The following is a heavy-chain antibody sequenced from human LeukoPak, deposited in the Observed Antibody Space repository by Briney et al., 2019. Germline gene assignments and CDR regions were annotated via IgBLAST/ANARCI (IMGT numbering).Heavy chain of an antibody. CDR1: GYTFNSYG. V-gene: IGHV1-18*01. D-gene: IGHD6-6*01. CDR2: ISAYNGNT. CDR3: ARDLPLSSSTNDY. J-gene: IGHJ4*02. Sequence: SVKISCKASGYTFNSYGISWVRQATGQGLDWMGWISAYNGNTNYAQKLQGRVTMTTDTSTSTAYMELRSLRSDDTAVYYCARDLPLSSSTNDYWGQGTLVTVSS.